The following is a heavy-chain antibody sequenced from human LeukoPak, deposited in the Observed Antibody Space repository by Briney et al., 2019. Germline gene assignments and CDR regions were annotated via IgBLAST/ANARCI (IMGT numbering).Heavy chain of an antibody. D-gene: IGHD4-23*01. Sequence: SETLSLTCAVYGGSFNDYYWSWIRQTPGKGLEWIGEINHSGSSNYNPSLKSRLSISVDMSKKRISLRLASVTAADTAVYYCARGRFQRRFMATPFDPWGQGTLVTVSS. CDR3: ARGRFQRRFMATPFDP. J-gene: IGHJ5*02. CDR2: INHSGSS. V-gene: IGHV4-34*01. CDR1: GGSFNDYY.